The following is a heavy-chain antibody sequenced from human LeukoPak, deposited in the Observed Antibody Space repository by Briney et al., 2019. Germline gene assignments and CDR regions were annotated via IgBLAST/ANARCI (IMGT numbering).Heavy chain of an antibody. D-gene: IGHD6-13*01. J-gene: IGHJ5*02. V-gene: IGHV5-51*01. CDR3: ARPIGKSQTYSSSWYGIGAVWFDP. CDR2: IYPGDSDT. CDR1: GYSFTSYW. Sequence: GESLKISCKGSGYSFTSYWIGWVRQMPGKGLEWMGIIYPGDSDTRYSPSFQGQVTISADKSISTAYLQWSSLKASETAMYYCARPIGKSQTYSSSWYGIGAVWFDPWGQGTLVTVSS.